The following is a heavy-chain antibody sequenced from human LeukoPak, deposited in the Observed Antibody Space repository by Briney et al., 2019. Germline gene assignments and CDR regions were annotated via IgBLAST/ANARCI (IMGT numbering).Heavy chain of an antibody. CDR1: GFTLSAYW. Sequence: GGSLRLSCAAPGFTLSAYWMNWVRQVPGKGPVWVSHISPDGRNIAYADSVKGRFTISRDSAKNTLYLQMNSLRVEDTAVYYCVRDGGGTTPYDCWGQGSLVTVSS. CDR2: ISPDGRNI. CDR3: VRDGGGTTPYDC. J-gene: IGHJ4*02. V-gene: IGHV3-74*01. D-gene: IGHD1-7*01.